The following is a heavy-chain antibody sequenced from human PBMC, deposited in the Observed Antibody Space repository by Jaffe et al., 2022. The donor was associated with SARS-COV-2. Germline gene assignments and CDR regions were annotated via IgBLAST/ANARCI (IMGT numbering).Heavy chain of an antibody. D-gene: IGHD2-15*01. CDR1: GFTFSSYG. V-gene: IGHV3-33*01. J-gene: IGHJ6*02. Sequence: QVQLVESGGGVVQPGRSLRLSCAASGFTFSSYGMHWVRQAPGKGLEWVAVIWYDGSNKYYADSVKGRFTISRDNSKNTLYLQMNSLRAEDTAVYYCARDGYCSGGSCYSVTYGMDVWGQGTTVTVSS. CDR2: IWYDGSNK. CDR3: ARDGYCSGGSCYSVTYGMDV.